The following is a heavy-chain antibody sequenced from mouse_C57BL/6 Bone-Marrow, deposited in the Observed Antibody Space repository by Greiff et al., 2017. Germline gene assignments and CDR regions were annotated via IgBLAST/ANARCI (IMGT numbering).Heavy chain of an antibody. Sequence: EVKLQESGPELVKPGASVKMSCKASGYTFTDYNMHWVKQSHGKSLEWIGYINPNSGGTSYNQKFKGKATLTVNKSSSTAYMELRSLTSEDSAVYYCARMDGNWLFAYWGQGTLVTVSA. CDR2: INPNSGGT. CDR1: GYTFTDYN. D-gene: IGHD2-1*01. J-gene: IGHJ3*01. CDR3: ARMDGNWLFAY. V-gene: IGHV1-22*01.